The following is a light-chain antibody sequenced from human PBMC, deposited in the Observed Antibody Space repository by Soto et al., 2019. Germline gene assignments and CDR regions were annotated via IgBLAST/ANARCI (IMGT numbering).Light chain of an antibody. V-gene: IGKV1-17*01. CDR3: LQHHSYPLT. Sequence: DIKLYQSPSSLSASVGDSVTLTCLASPGIRDDLSWYQQRPGKAPKRLIYAASNLQSGVPSRFSGSGYGTEFTLTISSLQPEDFATYYCLQHHSYPLTFGGGTKVDI. CDR1: PGIRDD. CDR2: AAS. J-gene: IGKJ4*01.